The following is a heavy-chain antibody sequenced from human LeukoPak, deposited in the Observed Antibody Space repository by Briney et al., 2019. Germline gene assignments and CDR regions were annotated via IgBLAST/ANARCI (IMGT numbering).Heavy chain of an antibody. Sequence: GGSLRLSCAASGFTFSSYGMHWVRQAPGKGLEWVAFIRYDGSNKYYADSVKGRFTISRDNSKNTLYLQMNSLRAEDTAVYYCAKKLRIAAAGTYFDYWGQGTLVTVSS. CDR1: GFTFSSYG. J-gene: IGHJ4*02. CDR3: AKKLRIAAAGTYFDY. D-gene: IGHD6-13*01. V-gene: IGHV3-30*02. CDR2: IRYDGSNK.